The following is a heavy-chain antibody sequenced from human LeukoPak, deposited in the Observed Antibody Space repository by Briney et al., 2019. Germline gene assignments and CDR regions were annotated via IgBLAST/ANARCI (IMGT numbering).Heavy chain of an antibody. D-gene: IGHD6-19*01. CDR1: GFTFSSYS. CDR3: ARYSSGWSSYFDL. J-gene: IGHJ2*01. CDR2: ISSSSSYI. V-gene: IGHV3-21*01. Sequence: PGGSLRLSCAASGFTFSSYSMNWVRQAPGKGLECVSSISSSSSYIYYADSVKGRFTISRDNAKNSLYLQMNSLRAEDTAVYYCARYSSGWSSYFDLWGRGTLVTVSS.